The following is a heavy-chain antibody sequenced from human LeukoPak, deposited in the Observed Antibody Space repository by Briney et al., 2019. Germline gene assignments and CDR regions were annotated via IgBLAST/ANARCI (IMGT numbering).Heavy chain of an antibody. D-gene: IGHD4-17*01. CDR2: IFHPGST. CDR1: GGSISSSSYY. V-gene: IGHV4-39*07. Sequence: PSETLSLTCTVSGGSISSSSYYWGWIRQPPGKGLEWIGEIFHPGSTDYNPSLNSRVTISLDTSSNQFSLSLSSVTAADTAVYYCARGVRSAYGDYYFYALDVWGPGTTVTVSS. J-gene: IGHJ6*02. CDR3: ARGVRSAYGDYYFYALDV.